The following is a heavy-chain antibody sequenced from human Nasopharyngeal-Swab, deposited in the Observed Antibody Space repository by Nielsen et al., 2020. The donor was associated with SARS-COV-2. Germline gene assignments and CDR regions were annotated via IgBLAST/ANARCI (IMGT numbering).Heavy chain of an antibody. V-gene: IGHV1-2*04. D-gene: IGHD5-18*01. CDR3: SRVDTAMATFDY. CDR2: INPNSGGT. Sequence: ASVKVSCKASGYTFTGYYMHWVRQAPGQGLEWMGWINPNSGGTNYAQKFQGWVNMTRDTSISTAYMELSRLRSDDTAVYYCSRVDTAMATFDYWGQGTLVTVSS. CDR1: GYTFTGYY. J-gene: IGHJ4*02.